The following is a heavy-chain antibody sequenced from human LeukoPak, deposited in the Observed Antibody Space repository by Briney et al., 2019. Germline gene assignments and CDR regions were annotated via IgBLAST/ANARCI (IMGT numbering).Heavy chain of an antibody. CDR1: GFTFSSYG. CDR3: AKPLSHSTSCHD. V-gene: IGHV3-30*02. D-gene: IGHD2-2*01. CDR2: IRYDGSNK. Sequence: PGGSLRLSCAASGFTFSSYGMHWVRQAPGKGLEWVAFIRYDGSNKYYADSVKGRFTISRDNSKNTLYLQMNSLRAEDTTVYYCAKPLSHSTSCHDWGQGTLVTVSS. J-gene: IGHJ4*02.